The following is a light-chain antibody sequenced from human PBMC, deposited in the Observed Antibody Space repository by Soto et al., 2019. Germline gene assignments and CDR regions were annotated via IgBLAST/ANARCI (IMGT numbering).Light chain of an antibody. J-gene: IGKJ2*01. V-gene: IGKV1D-8*01. CDR2: DTS. CDR1: QDIGHY. CDR3: QQYYTFPLYT. Sequence: VIWMTQSPSFLSAIRGDRVTISCRMSQDIGHYLAWYRQKPGKAPELLIYDTSRLQTGAPSRFSGSGSGTYFTLTISSLQSEDFATSYCQQYYTFPLYTFGQGTKLEI.